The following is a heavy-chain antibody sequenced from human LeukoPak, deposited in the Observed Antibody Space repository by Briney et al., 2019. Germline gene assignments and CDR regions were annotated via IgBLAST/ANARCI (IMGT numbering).Heavy chain of an antibody. D-gene: IGHD3-10*01. CDR3: ATLERFGDSFDY. J-gene: IGHJ4*02. Sequence: GGSLRGSCAASGYTFSSYAMYMFRHAPGKGLEWVAVISYDGSNKYYAASVKGRFTISTENSKKTLYLQMNSLRAHDTAVYYCATLERFGDSFDYWGQGTLVTVSS. CDR2: ISYDGSNK. V-gene: IGHV3-30*04. CDR1: GYTFSSYA.